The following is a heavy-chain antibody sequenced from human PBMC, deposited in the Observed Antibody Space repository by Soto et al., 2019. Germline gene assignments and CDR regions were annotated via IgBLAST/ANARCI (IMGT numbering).Heavy chain of an antibody. CDR1: GGSVTSDEDY. CDR3: ATESGSTYGYFDD. V-gene: IGHV4-30-4*01. Sequence: SETLSLICTVSGGSVTSDEDYWSWIRQSPGKGQEWIGYISNSGSTGYNPSLKTRLSMSVDRSKNQFTLRLTSVTAADTAVYFCATESGSTYGYFDDWGQGTQVTVSS. D-gene: IGHD4-17*01. J-gene: IGHJ4*02. CDR2: ISNSGST.